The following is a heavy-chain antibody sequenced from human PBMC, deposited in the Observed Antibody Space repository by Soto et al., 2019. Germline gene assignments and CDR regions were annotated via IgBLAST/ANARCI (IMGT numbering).Heavy chain of an antibody. J-gene: IGHJ5*02. V-gene: IGHV5-51*01. CDR3: ARLRVVEAPTGWFAP. CDR1: PYRFTSDW. CDR2: IYPGDSET. D-gene: IGHD2-15*01. Sequence: GQSLKISCKGSPYRFTSDWIIWVRQMPGKGLEWMCVIYPGDSETRYSPSFQGQITISADNSIDTAYLQWSSLKTSDTHMYYCARLRVVEAPTGWFAPSERATLVTV.